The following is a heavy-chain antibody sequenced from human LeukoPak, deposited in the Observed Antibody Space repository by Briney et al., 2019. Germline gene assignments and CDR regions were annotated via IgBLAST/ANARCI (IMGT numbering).Heavy chain of an antibody. CDR1: GYTFTGYY. Sequence: ASVKVSCKASGYTFTGYYMHWVRQAPGQGLEWMGWINPNSGGTNYAQKFQGRVTMTRDTSISTAYLQWSSLKASDTAMYYCARHDYDILTGYRYYGMDVWGQGTTVTVSS. CDR3: ARHDYDILTGYRYYGMDV. V-gene: IGHV1-2*02. J-gene: IGHJ6*02. CDR2: INPNSGGT. D-gene: IGHD3-9*01.